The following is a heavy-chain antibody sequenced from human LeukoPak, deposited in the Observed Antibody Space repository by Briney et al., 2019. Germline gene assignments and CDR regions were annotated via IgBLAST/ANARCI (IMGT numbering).Heavy chain of an antibody. J-gene: IGHJ4*02. CDR2: INPNSGGT. D-gene: IGHD2-15*01. V-gene: IGHV1-2*04. CDR1: GYTFTGYY. Sequence: ASVNVSCKSSGYTFTGYYMHWVRQAPGQGLEWMGWINPNSGGTNYAQKFQGWVTMTRDTSISTAYMELSRLRSDDTAVYYCARGGPIVGGGSLLGSFDYWGQGTLVTVSS. CDR3: ARGGPIVGGGSLLGSFDY.